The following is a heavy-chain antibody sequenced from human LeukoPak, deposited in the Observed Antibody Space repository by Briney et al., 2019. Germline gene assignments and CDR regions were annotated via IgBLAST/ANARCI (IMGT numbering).Heavy chain of an antibody. CDR2: IYTSGST. V-gene: IGHV4-61*02. CDR1: GGSISSGSYY. CDR3: ARLISGYYPDY. D-gene: IGHD3-22*01. J-gene: IGHJ4*02. Sequence: SQTLSLTCTVSGGSISSGSYYWSWIRRPAGKGLEWIGRIYTSGSTNYNPSLKSRVTISVDTSKNQFSLKLSSVTAADTAVYYCARLISGYYPDYWGQGTLVTVSS.